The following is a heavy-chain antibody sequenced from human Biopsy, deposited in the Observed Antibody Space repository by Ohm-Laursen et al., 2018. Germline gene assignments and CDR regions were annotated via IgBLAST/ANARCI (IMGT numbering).Heavy chain of an antibody. CDR1: GGSFTGYY. Sequence: GTLSLTCTVSGGSFTGYYWSWIRQPPGKGLEWIGHISYTGYTSYKASLKSRVTISVDTSRNHFSLRLSSLTAADTAVYYCARGSNDFGGLYFPRWGQGTLLTVSS. J-gene: IGHJ4*02. V-gene: IGHV4-59*01. CDR2: ISYTGYT. CDR3: ARGSNDFGGLYFPR. D-gene: IGHD4-23*01.